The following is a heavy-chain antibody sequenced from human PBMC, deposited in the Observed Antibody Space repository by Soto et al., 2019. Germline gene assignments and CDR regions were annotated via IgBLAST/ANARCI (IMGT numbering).Heavy chain of an antibody. D-gene: IGHD3-10*01. J-gene: IGHJ4*02. CDR2: IYYSGST. CDR1: GGSISSYY. CDR3: ARRGPGGFLSYFDY. V-gene: IGHV4-59*01. Sequence: KTSETLSLTCTVSGGSISSYYWSWIRQPPGKGLEWIGYIYYSGSTNYNPSLKSRVTISVDTSKNQFSLKLSSVTAADTAVYYCARRGPGGFLSYFDYWGQGTLVTVSS.